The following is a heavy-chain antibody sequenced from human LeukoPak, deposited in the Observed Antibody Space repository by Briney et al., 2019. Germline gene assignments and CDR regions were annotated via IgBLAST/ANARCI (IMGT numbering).Heavy chain of an antibody. J-gene: IGHJ6*03. V-gene: IGHV4-4*07. CDR1: GASISGYY. Sequence: SETLSLTRTVSGASISGYYWSWIRQPAGKGLEWIGRIYTSGSTNYNPSLKSRVTMSVDTSKNQFSLKLSSVTAADTAVYYCARDRGVVGLTSRARYYYMDVWGKGTTVTVSS. D-gene: IGHD1-26*01. CDR3: ARDRGVVGLTSRARYYYMDV. CDR2: IYTSGST.